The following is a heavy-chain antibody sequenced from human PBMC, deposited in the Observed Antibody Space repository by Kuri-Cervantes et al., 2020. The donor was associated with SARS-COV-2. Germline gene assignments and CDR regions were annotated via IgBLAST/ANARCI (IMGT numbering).Heavy chain of an antibody. J-gene: IGHJ3*02. D-gene: IGHD7-27*01. CDR3: AKDGTGENYDAFDI. CDR2: ISSSSSYI. V-gene: IGHV3-21*04. Sequence: ETLSLTCAASGFTFSSYSMNWVRQAPGKGLEWVSSISSSSSYIYYADSVKGRFTISRDNAKNSLYLQMNSLRAEDTAVYYCAKDGTGENYDAFDIWGQGTMVTVSS. CDR1: GFTFSSYS.